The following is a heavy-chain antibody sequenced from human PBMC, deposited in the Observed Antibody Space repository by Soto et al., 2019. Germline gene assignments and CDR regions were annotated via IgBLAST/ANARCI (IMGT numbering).Heavy chain of an antibody. CDR1: GDSVSSNSAA. V-gene: IGHV6-1*01. D-gene: IGHD3-22*01. CDR3: ARGGGYYYDRPETLGAFDI. J-gene: IGHJ3*02. CDR2: TYYRSKWYN. Sequence: QVQLQQSGPGLVKPSQTLSLTCAISGDSVSSNSAAWNWIRQSPSRGLEWLGRTYYRSKWYNDYAVSVKSRITINPDTSKNQCSLQLNSVTPEDTAVYYCARGGGYYYDRPETLGAFDIWGQGTMVTVSS.